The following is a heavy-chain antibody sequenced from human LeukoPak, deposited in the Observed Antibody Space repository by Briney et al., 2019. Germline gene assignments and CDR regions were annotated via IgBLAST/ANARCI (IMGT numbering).Heavy chain of an antibody. D-gene: IGHD2-15*01. V-gene: IGHV3-7*03. CDR3: ARVTYWAWWVAATYYFDY. J-gene: IGHJ4*02. CDR1: GFTFSSYW. Sequence: GGSLRLSCTASGFTFSSYWMSWVRQAPGKGLEWVANIKQDGSEKYYVDSVKGRFTISRDNAKNSLYLQMNSLRAEDTAVYYCARVTYWAWWVAATYYFDYWGQGTLVTVSS. CDR2: IKQDGSEK.